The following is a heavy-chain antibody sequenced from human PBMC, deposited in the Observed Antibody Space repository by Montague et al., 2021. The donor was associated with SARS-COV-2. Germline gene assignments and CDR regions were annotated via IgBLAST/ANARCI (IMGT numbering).Heavy chain of an antibody. J-gene: IGHJ6*02. CDR3: ARVGRQQLERLPGMDV. CDR2: IYYSGST. D-gene: IGHD6-13*01. V-gene: IGHV4-39*07. Sequence: SETLSLTCTVSGDSISSSSYNWGWIRQPPGKGLEWIGSIYYSGSTYYNPSLKSRVTISVDTSKNQLSLKRSSVTAADTAVYYCARVGRQQLERLPGMDVWGQGTTVTVSS. CDR1: GDSISSSSYN.